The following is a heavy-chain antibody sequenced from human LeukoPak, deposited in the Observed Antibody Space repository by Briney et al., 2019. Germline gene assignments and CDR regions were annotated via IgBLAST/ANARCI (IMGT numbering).Heavy chain of an antibody. Sequence: SVMVSCKASGGTFSSYAISWVRQAPGQGLEWMGGIIPIFGTANYAQKFQGRVTITADESTSTAYMELSSLRSEDMAVYYCAREWGYCGGDCDYYYGMDVWGQGTTVTVSS. D-gene: IGHD2-21*02. CDR2: IIPIFGTA. CDR1: GGTFSSYA. V-gene: IGHV1-69*13. CDR3: AREWGYCGGDCDYYYGMDV. J-gene: IGHJ6*02.